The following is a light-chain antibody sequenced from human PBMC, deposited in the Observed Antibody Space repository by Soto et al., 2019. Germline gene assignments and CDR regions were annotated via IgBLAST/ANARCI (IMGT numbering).Light chain of an antibody. V-gene: IGLV2-14*03. CDR1: SSDIGAYNF. CDR3: TSLTTSTTMI. J-gene: IGLJ2*01. Sequence: QSALTQPASVSGTPGQSSTISCTGTSSDIGAYNFVSWYQQHPGKAPKLMLYDVNIRPSGVSNRFSGSKSGNTASLTISGLQAEDEADYYCTSLTTSTTMIFGGGTKVTVL. CDR2: DVN.